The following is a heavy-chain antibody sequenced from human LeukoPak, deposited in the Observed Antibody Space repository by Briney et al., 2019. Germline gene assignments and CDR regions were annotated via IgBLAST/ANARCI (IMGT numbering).Heavy chain of an antibody. CDR1: GGSISSYY. CDR3: ARATQGLRWYRYFDY. J-gene: IGHJ4*02. CDR2: IYYSGST. V-gene: IGHV4-59*01. Sequence: SETLSLTCTVSGGSISSYYWSWIRQPPGKGLEWIGYIYYSGSTNYNPSLKSRVTISVDTPKNQFSLKLSSVTAADTAVCYCARATQGLRWYRYFDYWGQGTLVTVSS. D-gene: IGHD4-23*01.